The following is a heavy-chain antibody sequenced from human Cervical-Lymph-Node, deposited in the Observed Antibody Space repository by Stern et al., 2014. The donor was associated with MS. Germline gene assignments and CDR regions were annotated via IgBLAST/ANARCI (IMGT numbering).Heavy chain of an antibody. CDR3: ARRTGGDYDLFDY. D-gene: IGHD4-17*01. CDR1: GYTFSNYA. J-gene: IGHJ4*02. CDR2: INTNTGNP. V-gene: IGHV7-4-1*02. Sequence: MQLVESGSELKKPGASVKVSCKASGYTFSNYAMNWVRQAPGQGLEWMGWINTNTGNPTYAQGFTGRFVFSLDTSVSTAYLQISSLNAEDTAVYYCARRTGGDYDLFDYWGQGTLVTVSS.